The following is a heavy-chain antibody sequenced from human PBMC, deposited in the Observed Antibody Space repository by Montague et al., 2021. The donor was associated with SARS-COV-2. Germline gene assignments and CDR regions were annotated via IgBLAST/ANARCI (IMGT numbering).Heavy chain of an antibody. J-gene: IGHJ6*03. D-gene: IGHD3-10*01. CDR1: GTPFSGYY. CDR3: ARLRDGVVPSPILGVGPYYAYYYMDV. CDR2: INHGGST. V-gene: IGHV4-34*01. Sequence: SETLSLTCAVHGTPFSGYYWNWIRQPPGKGLEWIGEINHGGSTKYSPSLKSRLTISADTSTNQFSLKLTSVAAADTAVYYCARLRDGVVPSPILGVGPYYAYYYMDVWGRGTTVTVSS.